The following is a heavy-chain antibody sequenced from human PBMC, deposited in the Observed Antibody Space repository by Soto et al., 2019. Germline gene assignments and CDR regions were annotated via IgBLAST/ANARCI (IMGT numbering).Heavy chain of an antibody. CDR2: ITPIFGAA. CDR3: ARDEIAVANRVGMDV. J-gene: IGHJ6*02. CDR1: GGAFRSYT. D-gene: IGHD6-19*01. V-gene: IGHV1-69*06. Sequence: QVQLVQSGAEVKKPGSSVKVSCKASGGAFRSYTISWVRQAPGHGLEGMGGITPIFGAANYAQKFEGRVTISADKSTTTAYMELSNLTSEDTAVYYCARDEIAVANRVGMDVWGQGTTVIVSS.